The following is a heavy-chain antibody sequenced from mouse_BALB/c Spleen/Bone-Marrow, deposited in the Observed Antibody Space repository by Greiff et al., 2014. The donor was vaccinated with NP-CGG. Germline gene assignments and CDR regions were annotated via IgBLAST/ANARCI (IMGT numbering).Heavy chain of an antibody. CDR2: IWADGST. J-gene: IGHJ4*01. CDR3: ARITTATGAMDY. CDR1: GFSLTNYG. D-gene: IGHD1-2*01. V-gene: IGHV2-9*02. Sequence: QVQLKESGPGLVAPSQSLSITCTVSGFSLTNYGVHWVRQPPGKGLEWLGVIWADGSTNYNSALMSRLSISKDKSKSQVFFKMNSLQTDDTAMYYCARITTATGAMDYWGQGTSVTVSS.